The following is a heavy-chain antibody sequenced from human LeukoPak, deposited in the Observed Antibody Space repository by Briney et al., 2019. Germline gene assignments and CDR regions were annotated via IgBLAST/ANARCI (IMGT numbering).Heavy chain of an antibody. D-gene: IGHD2-15*01. CDR2: INPNSGGT. V-gene: IGHV1-2*02. J-gene: IGHJ5*02. Sequence: ASVKVSCKASGYTFTDCHMHWVRQAPGQGLERMGWINPNSGGTNYAQKFQGRVTMTRDTSISTAYIELSRLRSDDTALHYCARGYCTGGSCSGAWFDPWGQGTLVTVSS. CDR3: ARGYCTGGSCSGAWFDP. CDR1: GYTFTDCH.